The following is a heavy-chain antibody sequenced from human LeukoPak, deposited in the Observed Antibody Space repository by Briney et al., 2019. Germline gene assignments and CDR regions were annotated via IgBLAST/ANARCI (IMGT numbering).Heavy chain of an antibody. D-gene: IGHD3-22*01. CDR3: ARGTYYYDSSGYYSDAFDI. CDR1: GVSISSSNSY. J-gene: IGHJ3*02. V-gene: IGHV4-39*01. Sequence: SETLSLTCTVSGVSISSSNSYWGWIRQPPGKGLEWIGSIYYSGSTYYNPSLKSRVTISVDTSKNQFSLKLSSVTAADTAVYYCARGTYYYDSSGYYSDAFDIWGQGTMVTVSS. CDR2: IYYSGST.